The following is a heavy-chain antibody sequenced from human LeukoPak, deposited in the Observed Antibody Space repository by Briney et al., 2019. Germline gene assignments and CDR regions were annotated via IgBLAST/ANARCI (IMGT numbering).Heavy chain of an antibody. J-gene: IGHJ3*02. CDR1: GFTFSDHY. CDR3: ARDYGDAFDI. CDR2: TRNKANSYTT. Sequence: PGGSLRLSCAASGFTFSDHYMDWVRQAPGKGLEWVGRTRNKANSYTTEYAASVKGRFTISRDDSKNSLYLQMNSLKTEDTAVYYCARDYGDAFDIWGQGTMVTVSS. D-gene: IGHD4-17*01. V-gene: IGHV3-72*01.